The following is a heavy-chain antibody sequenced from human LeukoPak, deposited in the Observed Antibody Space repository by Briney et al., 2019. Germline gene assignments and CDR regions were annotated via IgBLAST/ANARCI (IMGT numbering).Heavy chain of an antibody. V-gene: IGHV1-18*01. J-gene: IGHJ5*02. CDR2: ISAYNGNT. CDR1: GYTFTSYG. CDR3: ARDRHCSSTSCYPQWFDP. D-gene: IGHD2-2*01. Sequence: SVKVSCKASGYTFTSYGISWVRQAPGQGLEWIGWISAYNGNTNYAQKLQGRVTMTTDTSTSTAYMELRSLRSDDTAVYYCARDRHCSSTSCYPQWFDPWGQGTLVTVSS.